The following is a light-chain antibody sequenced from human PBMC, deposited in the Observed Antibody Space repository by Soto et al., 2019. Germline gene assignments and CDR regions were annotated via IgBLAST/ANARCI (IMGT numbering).Light chain of an antibody. CDR3: QQYGSPPWT. J-gene: IGKJ1*01. CDR1: QTFSSRY. CDR2: GAS. Sequence: EIVLTQSPGTLSLSPGERATLSCRASQTFSSRYLAWYQQKPGQAPRLLIYGASVRATGIPDRFSGSGSGTDFTLTITRLEPEDFAVYYWQQYGSPPWTFGQGTKVEIK. V-gene: IGKV3-20*01.